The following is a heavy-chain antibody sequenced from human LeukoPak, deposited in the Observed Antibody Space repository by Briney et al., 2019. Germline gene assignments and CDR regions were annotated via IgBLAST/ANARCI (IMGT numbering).Heavy chain of an antibody. Sequence: GGSLRLSCAASGFTFSSYSMNWVRQAPGKGLEWVSSISSSSSYIYYADSVKGRFTISRDNAKNSLYLQMNSLRAEDTAVYYCARVLGSYYGSGSYQAIDYWGQGTLVTVSS. J-gene: IGHJ4*02. CDR2: ISSSSSYI. V-gene: IGHV3-21*01. CDR3: ARVLGSYYGSGSYQAIDY. CDR1: GFTFSSYS. D-gene: IGHD3-10*01.